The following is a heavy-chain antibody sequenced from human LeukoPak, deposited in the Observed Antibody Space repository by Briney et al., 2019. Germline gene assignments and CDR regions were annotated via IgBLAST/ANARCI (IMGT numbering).Heavy chain of an antibody. CDR1: GGSISSYY. CDR3: ARQLSHPRHWFDP. Sequence: PSETLSLTCTVSGGSISSYYWSWIRQPPGKGLEWIGYIYYSGSTNYNPSLKSRVTISVDTSKNQFSLKLSSVTAADTAVYYCARQLSHPRHWFDPWGQGTLVTVSS. CDR2: IYYSGST. J-gene: IGHJ5*02. V-gene: IGHV4-59*08. D-gene: IGHD3-16*01.